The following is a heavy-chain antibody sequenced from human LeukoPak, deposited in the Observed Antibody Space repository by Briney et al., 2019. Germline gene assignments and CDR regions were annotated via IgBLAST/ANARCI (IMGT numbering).Heavy chain of an antibody. D-gene: IGHD3-22*01. Sequence: PGGSLRLSCAASGFTFSSYAMHWVRQAPGKGLEWVAVISYDGSNKYYADSVKGRFTISRDNSKNTLYLQMNSLRAEDTAVYYCARSVSSGYYYSDYFDYWGQGTLVTVSS. CDR1: GFTFSSYA. CDR3: ARSVSSGYYYSDYFDY. V-gene: IGHV3-30-3*01. J-gene: IGHJ4*02. CDR2: ISYDGSNK.